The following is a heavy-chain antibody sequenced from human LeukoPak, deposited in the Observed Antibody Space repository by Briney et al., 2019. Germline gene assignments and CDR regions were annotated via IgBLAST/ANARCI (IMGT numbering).Heavy chain of an antibody. CDR2: IYHSGST. CDR1: GGSISSGGYY. CDR3: ARVRGAGTFDI. V-gene: IGHV4-30-2*01. Sequence: SQTLSLTCTVSGGSISSGGYYWSWIRQPPGKGLEWIGYIYHSGSTYYNPSIKSRVTISVDRSKNQFSLKLSSVPDADTAVYYCARVRGAGTFDIWGQGKMVTVS. D-gene: IGHD3-10*01. J-gene: IGHJ3*02.